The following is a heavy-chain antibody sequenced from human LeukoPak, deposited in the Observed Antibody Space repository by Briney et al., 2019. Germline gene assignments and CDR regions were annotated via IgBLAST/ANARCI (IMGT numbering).Heavy chain of an antibody. CDR3: ARGVYYDSSGYHHPLDY. V-gene: IGHV4-30-4*01. J-gene: IGHJ4*02. CDR2: IYYSGST. CDR1: GGSISSGDYY. Sequence: PSETLSLTCTVSGGSISSGDYYWSWIRQPPGKGLEWIGYIYYSGSTYYNPSLKSRVTISVDTSKNQFSLKLSSVTAADTAVYYCARGVYYDSSGYHHPLDYWGQGTLVTVSS. D-gene: IGHD3-22*01.